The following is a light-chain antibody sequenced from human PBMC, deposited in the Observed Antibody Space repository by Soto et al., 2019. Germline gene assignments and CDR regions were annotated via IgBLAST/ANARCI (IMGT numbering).Light chain of an antibody. J-gene: IGKJ1*01. CDR2: DAS. CDR1: QTVNTW. V-gene: IGKV1-5*01. Sequence: DIQMTQSASTLSASVGDRVTIAFRASQTVNTWLAWYQQKPGKAPKVLIFDASSLKTGVPSRFSGSGSGTEFTLTISNLQPDDFATYYCQQYDSYSSGPFGQGTKVDIK. CDR3: QQYDSYSSGP.